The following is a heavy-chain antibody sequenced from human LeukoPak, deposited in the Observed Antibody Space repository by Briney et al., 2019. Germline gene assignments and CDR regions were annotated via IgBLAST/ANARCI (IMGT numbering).Heavy chain of an antibody. CDR1: GFTFSSYG. CDR3: AKDQGWLQLTYYFDY. V-gene: IGHV3-33*06. D-gene: IGHD5-24*01. Sequence: HTGRSLRLSCAASGFTFSSYGMHWVRQAPGKGLEWVAVIWYDGSNKYYADSVKGRFTISTDNSKNTLYLRMNSLRAEDTAVYYCAKDQGWLQLTYYFDYWGQGTLVTVSS. J-gene: IGHJ4*02. CDR2: IWYDGSNK.